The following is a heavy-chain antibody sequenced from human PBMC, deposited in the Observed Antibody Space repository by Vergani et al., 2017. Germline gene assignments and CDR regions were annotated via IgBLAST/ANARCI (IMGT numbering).Heavy chain of an antibody. V-gene: IGHV1-46*03. CDR2: INPSGGST. Sequence: QVQLVQSGAEVKKPGASVKVSCKPSGYTFTSYYMHWVRPAPGQGLEWMGIINPSGGSTSYAQKFQGRVTMTRDTSTSTVYMELSSLRSKDTAVYYCARVGYCSSTSCPIFDYWGQGTLVTVSS. CDR3: ARVGYCSSTSCPIFDY. J-gene: IGHJ4*02. D-gene: IGHD2-2*01. CDR1: GYTFTSYY.